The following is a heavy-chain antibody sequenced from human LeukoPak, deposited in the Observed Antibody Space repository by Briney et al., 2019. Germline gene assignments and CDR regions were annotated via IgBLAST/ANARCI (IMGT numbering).Heavy chain of an antibody. CDR2: ISGDGGST. CDR3: ASFSSIAARPFDY. D-gene: IGHD6-6*01. Sequence: GGSLRLSCAASGFTFDDYAMHWVRQAPGKGLEWVSLISGDGGSTYYADSVKGRFTISRDNSKNSLYLQMNSLRTEDTALYYCASFSSIAARPFDYWGQGTLVTVSS. J-gene: IGHJ4*02. V-gene: IGHV3-43*02. CDR1: GFTFDDYA.